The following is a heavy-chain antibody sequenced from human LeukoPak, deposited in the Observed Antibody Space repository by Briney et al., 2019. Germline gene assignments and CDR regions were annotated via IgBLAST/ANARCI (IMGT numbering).Heavy chain of an antibody. CDR1: GGSISSSSYY. D-gene: IGHD6-13*01. J-gene: IGHJ5*02. Sequence: PSETLSLTCTVSGGSISSSSYYWGWIRQPPGKGLEWIGSIYYSGSTYYNPSLKSRVTISVDTSKNQFSLKLSSVTAADTAVYYCATVAAAGTGWFDPRGQGTLVTVSS. CDR3: ATVAAAGTGWFDP. V-gene: IGHV4-39*01. CDR2: IYYSGST.